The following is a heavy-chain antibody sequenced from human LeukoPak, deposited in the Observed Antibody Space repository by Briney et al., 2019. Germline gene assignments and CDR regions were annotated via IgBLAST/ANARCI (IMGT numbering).Heavy chain of an antibody. CDR2: ISYDGSNK. J-gene: IGHJ4*02. Sequence: PGGSLRLSCAASGFTFSSYAMSWVRQAPGKGLEWVAVISYDGSNKYYADSVKGRFTISRDNAKNSLYLQMNSLRAEDTAVYYCASLVGVGGYWGQGTLVTVSS. CDR3: ASLVGVGGY. D-gene: IGHD1-26*01. V-gene: IGHV3-30-3*01. CDR1: GFTFSSYA.